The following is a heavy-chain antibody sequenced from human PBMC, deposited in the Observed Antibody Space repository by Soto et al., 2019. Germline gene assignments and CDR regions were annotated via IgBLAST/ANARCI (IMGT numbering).Heavy chain of an antibody. J-gene: IGHJ6*02. D-gene: IGHD6-19*01. CDR1: GFTFSSYA. CDR2: TSYDGSNK. V-gene: IGHV3-30-3*01. CDR3: ARINGWYDYYYYGMDV. Sequence: QVQLVESGGGVVQPGRSLRLSCAASGFTFSSYAMHWVRQAPGKGLEWVAVTSYDGSNKYYADSVKGRFTISRDNSKNTLYLQMNSLRAEDTAVYYCARINGWYDYYYYGMDVWGQGTTVTVSS.